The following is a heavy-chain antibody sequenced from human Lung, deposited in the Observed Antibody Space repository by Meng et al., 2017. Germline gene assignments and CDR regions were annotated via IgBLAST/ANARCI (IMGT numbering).Heavy chain of an antibody. D-gene: IGHD2-15*01. Sequence: SLKISCAASGFIVSSYEMNWVRQAPGKGLEWISYISTSGHDRFYADAVKGRFTISRDNAHNSLYLQMSSLGVDDTAVYYCAREGEAAHRDAFDIWGQGTLVTVS. CDR1: GFIVSSYE. CDR3: AREGEAAHRDAFDI. CDR2: ISTSGHDR. J-gene: IGHJ3*02. V-gene: IGHV3-48*03.